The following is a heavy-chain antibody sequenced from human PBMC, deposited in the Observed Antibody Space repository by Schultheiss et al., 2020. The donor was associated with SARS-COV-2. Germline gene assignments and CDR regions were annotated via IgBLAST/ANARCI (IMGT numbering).Heavy chain of an antibody. Sequence: SETLSLTCTVSGGSISSSSYYWGWIRQPPVKGLEWIGSIYYSGSTYYNPSLKSRVTISVDTSKNQFSLKLSSVTAADTAVYYCARGSYDFWDWGQGTLVTVSS. CDR3: ARGSYDFWD. CDR1: GGSISSSSYY. D-gene: IGHD3-3*01. CDR2: IYYSGST. V-gene: IGHV4-39*01. J-gene: IGHJ4*02.